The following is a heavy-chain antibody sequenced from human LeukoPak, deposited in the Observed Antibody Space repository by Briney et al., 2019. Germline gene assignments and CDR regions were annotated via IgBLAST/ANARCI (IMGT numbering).Heavy chain of an antibody. D-gene: IGHD3-3*01. CDR3: AKGGYYDFWSGPEKTFDY. J-gene: IGHJ4*02. CDR2: ISGSGGST. CDR1: GFTFSTYA. V-gene: IGHV3-23*01. Sequence: LTGGSLRLSCAASGFTFSTYAMSWVRQAPGKGLEWVSAISGSGGSTYYADSVKGRFTISRDNSKNTLYLQMNSLRAEDTAVYYCAKGGYYDFWSGPEKTFDYWGQGTLVTVSS.